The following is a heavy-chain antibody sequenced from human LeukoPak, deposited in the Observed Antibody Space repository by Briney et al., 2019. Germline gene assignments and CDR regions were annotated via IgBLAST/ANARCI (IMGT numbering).Heavy chain of an antibody. V-gene: IGHV4-34*01. CDR3: ARARYYDILTGHFRFDY. D-gene: IGHD3-9*01. CDR2: INHSGST. J-gene: IGHJ4*02. CDR1: GGSFSGYY. Sequence: SSETLSLTCAVYGGSFSGYYWSWIRQPPGKGLEWIGEINHSGSTNYNPSLKSRVTISVDTSKNQFSLKLSSVTAADTAVYYCARARYYDILTGHFRFDYWGQGTLVTVSS.